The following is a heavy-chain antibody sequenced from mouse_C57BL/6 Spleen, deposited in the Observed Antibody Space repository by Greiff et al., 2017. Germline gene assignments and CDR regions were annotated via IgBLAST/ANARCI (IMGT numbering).Heavy chain of an antibody. V-gene: IGHV1-82*01. Sequence: QVQLKESGPELVKPGASVKISCKASGYAFSSSWMNWVKQRPGKGLEWIGRIYPGDGDTNYNGKFKGKATLTADKSSSTAYMQLSSLTSEDSAVYFCARGHYDYDGNFDYWGQGTTLTVSS. CDR2: IYPGDGDT. CDR1: GYAFSSSW. J-gene: IGHJ2*01. D-gene: IGHD2-4*01. CDR3: ARGHYDYDGNFDY.